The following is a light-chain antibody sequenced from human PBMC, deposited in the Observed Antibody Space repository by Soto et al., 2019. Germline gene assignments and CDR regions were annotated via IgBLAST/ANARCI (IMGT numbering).Light chain of an antibody. CDR1: SSDVGAYNF. V-gene: IGLV2-14*03. CDR2: DVS. Sequence: QSVLTQPASVSGSRGQSITISCTGTSSDVGAYNFVSWYQQHPGQLPKLMIFDVSRRPSGVSDRCSGSKSGSTASLTISGLQAEDEGDYYCSSYTSSSTHVFGSGTKVTVL. CDR3: SSYTSSSTHV. J-gene: IGLJ1*01.